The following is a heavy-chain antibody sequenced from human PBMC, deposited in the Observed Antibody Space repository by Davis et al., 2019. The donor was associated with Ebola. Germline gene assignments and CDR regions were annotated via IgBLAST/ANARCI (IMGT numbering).Heavy chain of an antibody. Sequence: GSLRLSCTVSGGSISSYYWSWIRQPPGKGLEWIGYIYYSGSTNYNPSLKSRVTISVDTSKNQFSLKLSSVTAADTAVYYCARQFSGNYYWFDHWGQGTLVIVSS. CDR3: ARQFSGNYYWFDH. D-gene: IGHD1-26*01. CDR1: GGSISSYY. CDR2: IYYSGST. V-gene: IGHV4-59*08. J-gene: IGHJ5*02.